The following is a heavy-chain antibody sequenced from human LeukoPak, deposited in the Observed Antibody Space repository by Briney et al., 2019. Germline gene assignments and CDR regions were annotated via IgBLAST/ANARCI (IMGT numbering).Heavy chain of an antibody. CDR3: ANLLQPNPG. CDR2: IWYDGSNK. V-gene: IGHV3-33*06. D-gene: IGHD1-14*01. CDR1: GFTFSSYG. J-gene: IGHJ4*02. Sequence: GGSLRLSCAASGFTFSSYGRHWVRQAPGKGLEWMAVIWYDGSNKYYADSVKGRFTISRDNSKNTLYLQMNSLRAEDTAVYYCANLLQPNPGWGQGTLVTVSS.